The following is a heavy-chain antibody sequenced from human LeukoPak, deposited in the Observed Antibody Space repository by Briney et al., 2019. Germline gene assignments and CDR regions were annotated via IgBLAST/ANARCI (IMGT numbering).Heavy chain of an antibody. D-gene: IGHD6-25*01. J-gene: IGHJ4*02. V-gene: IGHV3-66*01. Sequence: PGGSLRLSCAASGFTVSSNYTSWVRQAPGKGLEWVSVIYSGGSTYYADSVKGRFTISRDNAKNTLYLQMNSLRAEDTAVYYCACLEAAATGGQGTLVTVSS. CDR3: ACLEAAAT. CDR1: GFTVSSNY. CDR2: IYSGGST.